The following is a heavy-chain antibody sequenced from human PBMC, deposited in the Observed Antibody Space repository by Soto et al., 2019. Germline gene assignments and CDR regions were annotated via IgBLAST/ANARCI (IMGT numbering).Heavy chain of an antibody. Sequence: LRLSCAASGFTFSSYAMSWVRQAPGKGLEWVSAISGSGGSTYYADSVKGRFTISRDNSKSTLYLQMNSLRAEDTAVYYCAKSGLASSDYYFDYWGQGTLVTVSS. D-gene: IGHD2-2*01. CDR1: GFTFSSYA. J-gene: IGHJ4*02. V-gene: IGHV3-23*01. CDR3: AKSGLASSDYYFDY. CDR2: ISGSGGST.